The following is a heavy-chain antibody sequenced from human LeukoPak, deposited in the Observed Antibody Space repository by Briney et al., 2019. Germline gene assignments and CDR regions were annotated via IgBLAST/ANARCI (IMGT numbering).Heavy chain of an antibody. CDR1: GFIFGSYG. Sequence: GRSLRLSCAASGFIFGSYGMRWVRQAPGKGLEWVAVISYDGRNEFYGDSVKGRFTISRDNSKNTLHLQMNSLRVEDTAVYYCAREVRGLSTFEYWGQGTLVTVSS. J-gene: IGHJ4*02. V-gene: IGHV3-30*03. CDR2: ISYDGRNE. CDR3: AREVRGLSTFEY.